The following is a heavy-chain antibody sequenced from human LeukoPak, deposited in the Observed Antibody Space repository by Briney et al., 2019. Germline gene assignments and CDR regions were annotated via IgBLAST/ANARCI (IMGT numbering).Heavy chain of an antibody. CDR3: AGAGGGYCSGGSCPGYY. J-gene: IGHJ4*02. V-gene: IGHV1-2*02. D-gene: IGHD2-15*01. CDR2: INPNSGGT. CDR1: GYTFTGYY. Sequence: ASVKVSCKASGYTFTGYYMHWVRQAPGQGLEWMGWINPNSGGTNYAQKFQGRVTMTRDTSISTAYMELSRLRSDDTAVYYCAGAGGGYCSGGSCPGYYWGQGTLVTVSS.